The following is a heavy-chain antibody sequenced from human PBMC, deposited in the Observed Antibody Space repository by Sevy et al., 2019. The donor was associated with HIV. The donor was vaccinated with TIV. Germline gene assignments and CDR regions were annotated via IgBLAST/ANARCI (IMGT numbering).Heavy chain of an antibody. CDR2: INSDETP. V-gene: IGHV3-66*01. D-gene: IGHD5-18*01. J-gene: IGHJ4*02. Sequence: GGSLRLSCAASGFSVNSNYMTWVRQAPGKGLEGVSVINSDETPYHADSVKDRFTISRDNSKNMLYLQMSSLRAEDTAIYYCARGKSGYGYALNYWGQGTLVTVSS. CDR1: GFSVNSNY. CDR3: ARGKSGYGYALNY.